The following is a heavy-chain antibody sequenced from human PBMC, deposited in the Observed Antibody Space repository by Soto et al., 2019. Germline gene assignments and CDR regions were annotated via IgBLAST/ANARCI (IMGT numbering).Heavy chain of an antibody. CDR1: GYIFTSYG. CDR3: ARPPGYISDWYYFDL. Sequence: VASVKVSCKASGYIFTSYGISWVRQAPGQGLEWMGWISAYNGNRNYAQKLQGRVTVTTYTSTSTAYMELRSLRSDDTAVYYCARPPGYISDWYYFDLWGQGTQVTVSS. J-gene: IGHJ4*02. D-gene: IGHD3-9*01. CDR2: ISAYNGNR. V-gene: IGHV1-18*01.